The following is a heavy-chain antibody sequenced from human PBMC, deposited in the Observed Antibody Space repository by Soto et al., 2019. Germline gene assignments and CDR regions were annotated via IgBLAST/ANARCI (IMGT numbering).Heavy chain of an antibody. CDR3: ATLQRERPDGSDGMDV. J-gene: IGHJ6*02. Sequence: GGSLRLSCAASGFTFSSYEMNWVRQAPGEGLEWVSYISSSGSTIYYADSVKGRSTIARDNAKNSLYLQMNSLRAEDTAVDYCATLQRERPDGSDGMDVWGQGTTVTVSS. CDR1: GFTFSSYE. CDR2: ISSSGSTI. V-gene: IGHV3-48*03. D-gene: IGHD1-1*01.